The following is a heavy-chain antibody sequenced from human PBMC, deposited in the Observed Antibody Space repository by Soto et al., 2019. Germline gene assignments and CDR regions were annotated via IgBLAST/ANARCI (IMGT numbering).Heavy chain of an antibody. J-gene: IGHJ3*02. CDR2: IYYSGST. CDR3: ARVWGGAFDI. CDR1: GSSIRNSYYF. V-gene: IGHV4-61*05. Sequence: PSETLSLTCTVSGSSIRNSYYFWGWIRQPPGKGLEWIGYIYYSGSTNYNPSLKSRVTISVDTSKNQFSLKLSSVTAADTAVYYCARVWGGAFDIWGQGTMVTVSS. D-gene: IGHD3-10*01.